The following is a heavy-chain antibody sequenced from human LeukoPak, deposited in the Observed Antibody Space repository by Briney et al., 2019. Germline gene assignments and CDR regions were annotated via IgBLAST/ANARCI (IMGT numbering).Heavy chain of an antibody. CDR3: ATAPNVPAASNWIDP. D-gene: IGHD2-2*01. Sequence: SETLSLTCTVSGGSISSGDYCWSWIRQPPGKGLEWIGYIYESGSTYYNPSLKSRVTISVDKSKNQFSLKLSSVTAADTAVYYCATAPNVPAASNWIDPWGQGTRVTVSS. J-gene: IGHJ5*02. CDR2: IYESGST. V-gene: IGHV4-30-4*01. CDR1: GGSISSGDYC.